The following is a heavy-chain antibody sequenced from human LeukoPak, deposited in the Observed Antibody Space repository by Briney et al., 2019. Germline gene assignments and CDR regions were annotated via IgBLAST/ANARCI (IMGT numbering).Heavy chain of an antibody. D-gene: IGHD3-9*01. J-gene: IGHJ5*02. CDR3: AKGGLRYGYWFDH. CDR2: ISSTGNSI. CDR1: GFTFSDYY. Sequence: AGGSPRLSCAASGFTFSDYYMSWIRQAPGKGLEWVSYISSTGNSIFYADSVKGRFTISRDNAKNSLSLQLNSLRAEDTAAYYCAKGGLRYGYWFDHWGQGTLVTVSS. V-gene: IGHV3-11*01.